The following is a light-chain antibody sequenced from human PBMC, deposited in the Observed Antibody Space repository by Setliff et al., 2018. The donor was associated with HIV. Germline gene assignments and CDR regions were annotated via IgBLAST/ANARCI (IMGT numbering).Light chain of an antibody. V-gene: IGLV2-14*01. J-gene: IGLJ1*01. CDR3: SSYTTSNTVPHV. CDR2: EVS. CDR1: SSDVGGHNY. Sequence: QSVLTQPAYVSGSPGQSITISCTGTSSDVGGHNYVSWYQQHPGKAPKLIIYEVSYRPSGVSNRFSGSKSGNTASLTISGLQAEDEAEYHCSSYTTSNTVPHVFGTGTKVTVL.